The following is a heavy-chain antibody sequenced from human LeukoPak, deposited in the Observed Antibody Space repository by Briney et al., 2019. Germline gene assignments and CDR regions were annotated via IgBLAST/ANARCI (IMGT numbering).Heavy chain of an antibody. CDR2: ISGSGGST. D-gene: IGHD5-18*01. CDR3: AKSTRGYSYHYYFDY. Sequence: PGRSLRLSCAASGFTFSSYGMHWVRQAPGKGLEWVSLISGSGGSTYYSDSVKGRFTISRDNSKNTLYLQMNSLRPEDTAIYYCAKSTRGYSYHYYFDYWGQGTLVTVSS. CDR1: GFTFSSYG. J-gene: IGHJ4*02. V-gene: IGHV3-23*01.